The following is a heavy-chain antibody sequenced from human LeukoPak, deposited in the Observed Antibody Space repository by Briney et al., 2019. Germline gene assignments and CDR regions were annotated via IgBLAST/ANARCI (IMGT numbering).Heavy chain of an antibody. CDR1: GYSISSGYY. D-gene: IGHD3-22*01. J-gene: IGHJ4*02. CDR3: ATTSYYYDSPDY. Sequence: SETLSLTCTVSGYSISSGYYWGWIRQPPGKGLEWIGSIYFSGGTYYNASLKSRVTISVDTPKNQFSLKLSSVTAADTAVYYCATTSYYYDSPDYWGQGTLVTVSS. V-gene: IGHV4-38-2*02. CDR2: IYFSGGT.